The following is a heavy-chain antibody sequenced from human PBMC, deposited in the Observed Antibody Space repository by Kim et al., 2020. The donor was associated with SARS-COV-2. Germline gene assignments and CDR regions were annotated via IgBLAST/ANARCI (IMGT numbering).Heavy chain of an antibody. CDR2: INTNTGNP. CDR1: GYTFTSYA. CDR3: ARAGEQQLVRSGYSYGEFDY. D-gene: IGHD5-18*01. V-gene: IGHV7-4-1*02. J-gene: IGHJ4*02. Sequence: ASVKVSCKASGYTFTSYAMNWVRQAPGQGLEWMGWINTNTGNPTYAQGFTGRFGFSLDTSVSTAYLQISSLKAEDTAVYYCARAGEQQLVRSGYSYGEFDYWGQGTLVTVSS.